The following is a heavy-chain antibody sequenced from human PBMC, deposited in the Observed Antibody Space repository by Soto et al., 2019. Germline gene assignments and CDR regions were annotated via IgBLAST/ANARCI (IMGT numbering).Heavy chain of an antibody. V-gene: IGHV3-23*01. CDR3: VRHTWSNSFNWFDP. Sequence: GGSLRLSCAASGFTFSSYAMSWARQAPGKGLEWVAGISDSGGTTYYADSVKGRFTIFRDNSKSTLYLQMNSLRAGDTAVYYCVRHTWSNSFNWFDPWGQGTLVTVSS. CDR2: ISDSGGTT. J-gene: IGHJ5*02. CDR1: GFTFSSYA. D-gene: IGHD2-8*02.